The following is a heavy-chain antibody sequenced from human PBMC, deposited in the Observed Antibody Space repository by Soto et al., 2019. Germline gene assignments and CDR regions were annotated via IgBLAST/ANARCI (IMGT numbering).Heavy chain of an antibody. Sequence: GGSLRLSCAASGFTFSSYAMSWVRQAPGKGLEWVSAISGSGGSTYYADSVKGRFTISRDNSKNTLYLQMNSLRAEDTAVYHCANEYSGYDYVYWGQGTLVTVSS. D-gene: IGHD5-12*01. V-gene: IGHV3-23*01. CDR1: GFTFSSYA. J-gene: IGHJ4*02. CDR2: ISGSGGST. CDR3: ANEYSGYDYVY.